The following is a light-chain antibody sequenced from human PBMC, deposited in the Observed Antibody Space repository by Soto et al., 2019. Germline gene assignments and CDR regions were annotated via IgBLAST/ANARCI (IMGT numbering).Light chain of an antibody. V-gene: IGLV2-14*01. Sequence: QSVLTQPASVSGSPGQSITISCTGTSSDVGGYNYVSWYQQHPGKAPKLMIYDVSNRPSGVSNRFSGSKSGNTASLTISGAQAEDEADYYCSSYTSSSTQVFGGGTKLTVL. CDR3: SSYTSSSTQV. CDR1: SSDVGGYNY. CDR2: DVS. J-gene: IGLJ3*02.